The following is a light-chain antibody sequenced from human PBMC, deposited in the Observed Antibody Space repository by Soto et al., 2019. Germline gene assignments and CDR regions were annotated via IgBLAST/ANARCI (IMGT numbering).Light chain of an antibody. CDR3: QQYGSSQS. V-gene: IGKV3-20*01. CDR1: QSVSSSY. Sequence: EIVLTQSPGTLSLSPGERATLSCRASQSVSSSYLAWYQQKPGQAPRLLIYGASIRATGIPHRFSGSGSGTDFTLTISILEPDYFAVYYCQQYGSSQSFGQGTKVEI. CDR2: GAS. J-gene: IGKJ1*01.